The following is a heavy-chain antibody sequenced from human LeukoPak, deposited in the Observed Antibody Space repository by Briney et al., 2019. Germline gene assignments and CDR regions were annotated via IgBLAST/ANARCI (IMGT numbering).Heavy chain of an antibody. CDR1: GGSIRSSSYY. CDR2: IYYSGST. CDR3: ARLRDVLLWFGAPLFDGFDP. D-gene: IGHD3-10*01. Sequence: SETLSLTCTVSGGSIRSSSYYWGWIRQPPGKGLEWIGSIYYSGSTYYNPSLKSRVTISVDTSKNQFSLKLSSVTAADTAVYYCARLRDVLLWFGAPLFDGFDPWGQGTLVTVSS. V-gene: IGHV4-39*01. J-gene: IGHJ5*02.